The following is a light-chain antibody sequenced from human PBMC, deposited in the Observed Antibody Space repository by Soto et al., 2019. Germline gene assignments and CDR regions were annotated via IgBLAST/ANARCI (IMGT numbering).Light chain of an antibody. CDR1: QSVSSY. J-gene: IGKJ4*01. Sequence: EVVLTQSPATLSLSPGERATPSCRASQSVSSYLAWYQQKPGQAPRLLIYDASNRATGIPARFSGSGSGTDFTLTISSLEPEDFAVYYCQQRYNWLTFGGGPRWIS. CDR3: QQRYNWLT. V-gene: IGKV3-11*01. CDR2: DAS.